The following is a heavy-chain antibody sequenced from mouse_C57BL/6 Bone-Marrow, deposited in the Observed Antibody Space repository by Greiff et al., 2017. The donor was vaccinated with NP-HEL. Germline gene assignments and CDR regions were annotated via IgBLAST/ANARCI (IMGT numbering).Heavy chain of an antibody. Sequence: EVKLVESGGGLVKPGGSLKLSCAASGFTFSSYAMSWVRQTPEKRLEWVATISDGGSYTYYPHNVKGRFTISSDNAKNNLYLQMSHLKSEDTAMYYCARDRVYDGSRPLAWYFDVWGTGTTVTVAS. CDR2: ISDGGSYT. D-gene: IGHD1-1*01. V-gene: IGHV5-4*01. J-gene: IGHJ1*03. CDR3: ARDRVYDGSRPLAWYFDV. CDR1: GFTFSSYA.